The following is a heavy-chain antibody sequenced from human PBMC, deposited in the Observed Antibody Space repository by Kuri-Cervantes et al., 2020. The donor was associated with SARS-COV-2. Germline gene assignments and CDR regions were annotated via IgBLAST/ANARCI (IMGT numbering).Heavy chain of an antibody. D-gene: IGHD4-17*01. J-gene: IGHJ4*02. V-gene: IGHV5-51*01. Sequence: GESLKISGEGSGSIFTNYWIGWVRQMPGKGMEWMGLIDPADSETRYSPSFHGQVTISADKSIGTAYQQFGSLRASDSAIYYGARLQYGDYTGPLRICFDYWGQGTMVTVSS. CDR3: ARLQYGDYTGPLRICFDY. CDR2: IDPADSET. CDR1: GSIFTNYW.